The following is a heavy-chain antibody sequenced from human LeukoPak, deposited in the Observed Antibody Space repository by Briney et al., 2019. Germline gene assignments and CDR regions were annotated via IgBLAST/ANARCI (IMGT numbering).Heavy chain of an antibody. CDR2: IYYSWST. D-gene: IGHD2-15*01. J-gene: IGHJ4*02. CDR3: ARDLGSGVTLFDY. V-gene: IGHV4-31*03. CDR1: GGSISSGGFY. Sequence: AQTLSLTCTVSGGSISSGGFYWSWIRQHPGKGLEWIGYIYYSWSTYYNPSLKSRVTISVDTSKNQFSLKLSSVTAADTAVYYCARDLGSGVTLFDYWGQGTLVTVSS.